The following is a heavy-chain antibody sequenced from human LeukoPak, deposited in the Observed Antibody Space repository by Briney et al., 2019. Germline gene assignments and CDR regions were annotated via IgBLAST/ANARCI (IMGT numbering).Heavy chain of an antibody. Sequence: ASVKVSCKASGYTFTSYGISWVRQAPGQGLEWMGRISAYNGNTNYAQKLQGRVTMTTDTSTSTAYMELRSLRSDDTAVYYCARDESAARPPTLVDYWGQGTLVTVSS. J-gene: IGHJ4*02. CDR2: ISAYNGNT. D-gene: IGHD6-6*01. CDR1: GYTFTSYG. V-gene: IGHV1-18*01. CDR3: ARDESAARPPTLVDY.